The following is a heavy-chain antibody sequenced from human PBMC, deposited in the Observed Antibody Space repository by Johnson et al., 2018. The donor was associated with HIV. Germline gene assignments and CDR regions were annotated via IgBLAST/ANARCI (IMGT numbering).Heavy chain of an antibody. J-gene: IGHJ3*01. CDR2: INVDGSER. Sequence: VQLVESGGGLVQPGGSLRLSCAASGFTFSSFWMTWVRQAPGKGLEWVANINVDGSERYYVDSVKGRFTVSRDNARNSVFLQLNNLRVEDTAVYFCARPNLIFPKNPFDFWGQGTLVTVSS. CDR1: GFTFSSFW. D-gene: IGHD3-3*02. CDR3: ARPNLIFPKNPFDF. V-gene: IGHV3-7*01.